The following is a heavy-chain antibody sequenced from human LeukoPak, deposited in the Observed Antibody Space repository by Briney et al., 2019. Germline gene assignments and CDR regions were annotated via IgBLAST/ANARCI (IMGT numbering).Heavy chain of an antibody. V-gene: IGHV1-2*02. CDR1: GYTFTGYY. CDR3: ARGRIGYYLDY. CDR2: INPNSGGT. Sequence: ASVKVSCKASGYTFTGYYMHWLRQAPGQGLEWMGWINPNSGGTNYAEKFQGRVTMTSDTSISTAYMELTRLRSDDTAVYYCARGRIGYYLDYWGQGSLLPVSS. J-gene: IGHJ4*01. D-gene: IGHD3-22*01.